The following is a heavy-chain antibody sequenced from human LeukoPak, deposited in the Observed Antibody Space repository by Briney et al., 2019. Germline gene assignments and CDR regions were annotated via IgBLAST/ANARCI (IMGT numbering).Heavy chain of an antibody. J-gene: IGHJ4*02. Sequence: PGESLKISCQGSGYSFTNYWIGWVRQLPGKGLEWMGIIYPGDSDTRYSLSFQGQVTISADKSISTAYLQWSSLKASDTAMYYCARIPQDLGYCSGGSCYFDYWGQGTLVTVSS. CDR1: GYSFTNYW. CDR3: ARIPQDLGYCSGGSCYFDY. CDR2: IYPGDSDT. V-gene: IGHV5-51*01. D-gene: IGHD2-15*01.